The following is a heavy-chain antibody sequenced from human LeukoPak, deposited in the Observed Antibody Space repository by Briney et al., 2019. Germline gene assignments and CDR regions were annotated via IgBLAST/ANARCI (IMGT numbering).Heavy chain of an antibody. J-gene: IGHJ4*02. Sequence: ASVKVSCKASGYTFTSYGISWVRQAPGQGLEWMGWISAYKGNTNYAQKLQGRVTMTTDTSTSTAYMELRSLRSDDTAVYYCARTPIAAAGTIFDFWGQGTLVTVSS. CDR3: ARTPIAAAGTIFDF. D-gene: IGHD6-13*01. V-gene: IGHV1-18*04. CDR2: ISAYKGNT. CDR1: GYTFTSYG.